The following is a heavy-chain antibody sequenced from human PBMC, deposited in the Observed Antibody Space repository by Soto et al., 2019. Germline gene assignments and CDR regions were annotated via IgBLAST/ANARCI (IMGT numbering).Heavy chain of an antibody. CDR1: GGSISSGDYY. V-gene: IGHV4-30-4*01. CDR3: ARGVAATLFDY. CDR2: IYYSGST. D-gene: IGHD2-15*01. J-gene: IGHJ4*02. Sequence: SETLSLTCTVSGGSISSGDYYWSWIRQPPGKGLEWIGYIYYSGSTYYNPSLKSRVTISVDTSKNQFSLKLSSVTAADTAVYYCARGVAATLFDYWGQGTLVTVSS.